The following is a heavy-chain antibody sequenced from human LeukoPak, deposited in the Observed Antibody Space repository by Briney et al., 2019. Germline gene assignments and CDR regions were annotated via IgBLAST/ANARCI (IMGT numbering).Heavy chain of an antibody. CDR2: INHSGST. Sequence: SETLSLTCAVYGGSFSGYYWSWIRQPPGKGLEWIGEINHSGSTNYNPSLKSRVTISVDTSKNQFSLKLSSVTAADTAVYYCARVVPAASRYMDVWGKGTTVTVSS. CDR3: ARVVPAASRYMDV. V-gene: IGHV4-34*01. D-gene: IGHD2-2*01. CDR1: GGSFSGYY. J-gene: IGHJ6*03.